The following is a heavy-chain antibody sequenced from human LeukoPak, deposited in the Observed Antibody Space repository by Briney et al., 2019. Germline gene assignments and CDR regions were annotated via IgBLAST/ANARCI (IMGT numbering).Heavy chain of an antibody. J-gene: IGHJ3*02. V-gene: IGHV4-34*01. Sequence: KPSETLSLTCAVYGGSFSGYYWSWIRQPPGKGLEWIGEINHSGSTNYNPSLKSRVTISVDTSKNQFSLKLSSVTAADTAVYYCARVFDYDDAFDIWGQGTMVNVSS. CDR1: GGSFSGYY. CDR3: ARVFDYDDAFDI. D-gene: IGHD3-9*01. CDR2: INHSGST.